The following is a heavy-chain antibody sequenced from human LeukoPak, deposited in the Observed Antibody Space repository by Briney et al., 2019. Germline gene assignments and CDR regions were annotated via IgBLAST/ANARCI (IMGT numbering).Heavy chain of an antibody. CDR1: GFTVSSYY. D-gene: IGHD6-13*01. CDR2: IYSGCNT. V-gene: IGHV3-66*01. CDR3: AREVLGLSSSWYALY. J-gene: IGHJ4*02. Sequence: AGGSLRFCCAASGFTVSSYYMSWVRQAPGKGLGLVSVIYSGCNTYYGASVKGSFTISRDNSKNTLYLQMNSLRAEDTAVYYCAREVLGLSSSWYALYWGEGTLVTVSS.